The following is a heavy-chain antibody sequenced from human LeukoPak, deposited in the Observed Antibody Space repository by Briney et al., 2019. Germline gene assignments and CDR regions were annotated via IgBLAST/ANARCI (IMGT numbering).Heavy chain of an antibody. D-gene: IGHD2-21*01. CDR1: GFTFTDHY. CDR3: VREGEGPLPKDFDY. CDR2: IGPHSTFT. Sequence: ASVKVSCKSSGFTFTDHYIHWVRQGPGQGLEWMGYIGPHSTFTSSPQEFQGRVTMTRDASMSTAYMELTRLTSDDTAVHYCVREGEGPLPKDFDYWGQGTLVTVSS. J-gene: IGHJ4*02. V-gene: IGHV1-2*02.